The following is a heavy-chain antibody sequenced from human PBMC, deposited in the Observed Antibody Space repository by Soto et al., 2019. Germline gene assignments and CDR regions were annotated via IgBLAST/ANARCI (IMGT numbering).Heavy chain of an antibody. CDR2: ISSSSSYI. D-gene: IGHD6-19*01. Sequence: EVQLVESGGGLVKPGESLRLSCAASGFTFSSYSMNWVRQAPGKGLEWVSSISSSSSYIYYADSVKGRFTISRDNAKNSLYLQMNSLRAEDTAVYYCARGAGSGPRGYFQHWGQGTLVTVSS. J-gene: IGHJ1*01. CDR3: ARGAGSGPRGYFQH. V-gene: IGHV3-21*01. CDR1: GFTFSSYS.